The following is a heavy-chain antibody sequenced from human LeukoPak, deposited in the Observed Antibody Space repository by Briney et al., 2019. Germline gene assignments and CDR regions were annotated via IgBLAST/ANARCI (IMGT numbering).Heavy chain of an antibody. V-gene: IGHV4-61*02. Sequence: SETLSLTCSVSGGSISSGNYYWSWIRQPAGKGLEWIGRVYTSGSTNYNPSLKSRVTISVDRSKNQFSLKLSSVTAADTAVYYCARDSPYSSGYYYFDYWGQGTLVTVSS. D-gene: IGHD3-22*01. CDR2: VYTSGST. CDR3: ARDSPYSSGYYYFDY. CDR1: GGSISSGNYY. J-gene: IGHJ4*02.